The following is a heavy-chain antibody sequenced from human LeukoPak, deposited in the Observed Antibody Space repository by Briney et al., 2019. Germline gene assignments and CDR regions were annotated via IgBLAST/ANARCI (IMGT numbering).Heavy chain of an antibody. J-gene: IGHJ5*01. CDR2: INHSRFT. Sequence: AETLTLTCAVYGGSFINYDWSWIRQPPGKGLEWLGAINHSRFTNYNPSPNNPITISVATSKTQFSLKMSSVTAADTAVCYTARGPDRMRFDFWGRGTVVSVSS. D-gene: IGHD1-14*01. CDR3: ARGPDRMRFDF. V-gene: IGHV4-34*01. CDR1: GGSFINYD.